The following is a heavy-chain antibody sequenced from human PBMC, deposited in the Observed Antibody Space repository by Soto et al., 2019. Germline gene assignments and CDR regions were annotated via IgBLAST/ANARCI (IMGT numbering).Heavy chain of an antibody. Sequence: PGESLKISCKGSGYSFTSYWIGWVRQMPGKGLEWMGIIYPGDSDTRYSPSFQGQVTISPPNPIRTPSLQWSTLKASHTPLYYSASYQPTVPPYYYSGLDVWGQGTTVTVSS. CDR2: IYPGDSDT. J-gene: IGHJ6*02. V-gene: IGHV5-51*01. CDR3: ASYQPTVPPYYYSGLDV. CDR1: GYSFTSYW.